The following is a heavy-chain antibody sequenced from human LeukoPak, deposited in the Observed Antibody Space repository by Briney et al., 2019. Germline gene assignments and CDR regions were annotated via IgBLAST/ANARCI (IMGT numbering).Heavy chain of an antibody. CDR3: ASMTISHRYCSGGSCQRTHYYYYYYMDV. CDR1: GFTFSNSA. J-gene: IGHJ6*03. Sequence: PGGSLRLSCAASGFTFSNSAMSWVRQAPGKAMEWVSSITSSGTHIFYADSVRGRFTISRDNAKNSLYLQMDSLGPDDTAVYYCASMTISHRYCSGGSCQRTHYYYYYYMDVWGKGTTVTVSS. V-gene: IGHV3-21*01. CDR2: ITSSGTHI. D-gene: IGHD2-15*01.